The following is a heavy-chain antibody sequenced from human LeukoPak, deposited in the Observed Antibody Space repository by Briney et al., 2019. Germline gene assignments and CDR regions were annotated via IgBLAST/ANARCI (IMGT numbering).Heavy chain of an antibody. J-gene: IGHJ4*02. V-gene: IGHV3-66*01. CDR1: GFTVSSSY. CDR2: ISSAGTT. Sequence: PGGSLRLSCAASGFTVSSSYMSWIRQAPGKGREGVSIISSAGTTYYADSVKGRFTISRDNSKNTVYLQVNSLRDEDTAVYYCARDLEAANTYYFDYWGQGTMVTVSS. CDR3: ARDLEAANTYYFDY. D-gene: IGHD6-13*01.